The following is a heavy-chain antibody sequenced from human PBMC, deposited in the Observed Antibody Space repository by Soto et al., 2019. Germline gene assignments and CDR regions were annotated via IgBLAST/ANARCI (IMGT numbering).Heavy chain of an antibody. Sequence: QVQLQVSGLELVKPSGTLSLTCAVSSGSISSSNWWSWVRQPPGKGLEWIGEIYHSGSTNYNPSLKSRVTISVDKSTNQFSLNLSSVTAADTAVYYCAGGIPVASPSRDGFDIWGQGTMVTVSS. V-gene: IGHV4-4*02. CDR2: IYHSGST. CDR1: SGSISSSNW. J-gene: IGHJ3*02. CDR3: AGGIPVASPSRDGFDI. D-gene: IGHD6-19*01.